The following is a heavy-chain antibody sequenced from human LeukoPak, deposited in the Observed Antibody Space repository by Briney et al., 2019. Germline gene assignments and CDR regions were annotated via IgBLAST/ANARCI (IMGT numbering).Heavy chain of an antibody. Sequence: GRSLRLSCAASGFTFSSYGMHWVCQAPGKGLEWVAVISYDGSNKYYADSVKGRFTISRDNSKNTLYLQMNSLRAEDTAVYYCAKGLQQLVINYWGQGTLVTVSS. CDR1: GFTFSSYG. CDR3: AKGLQQLVINY. CDR2: ISYDGSNK. V-gene: IGHV3-30*18. J-gene: IGHJ4*02. D-gene: IGHD6-13*01.